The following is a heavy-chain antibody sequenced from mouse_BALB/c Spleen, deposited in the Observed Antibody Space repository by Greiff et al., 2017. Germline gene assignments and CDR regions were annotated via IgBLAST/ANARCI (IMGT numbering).Heavy chain of an antibody. CDR2: IDPANGNT. J-gene: IGHJ1*01. CDR1: GFNIKDTY. CDR3: ARILRLDFDV. V-gene: IGHV14-3*02. Sequence: EVKLVESGAELVKPGASVKLSCTASGFNIKDTYMHWVKQRPEQGLEWIGRIDPANGNTKYDPKFQGKATITADTSSNTAYLQLSSLTSEDTAVYYCARILRLDFDVWGAGTTVTVSS. D-gene: IGHD1-2*01.